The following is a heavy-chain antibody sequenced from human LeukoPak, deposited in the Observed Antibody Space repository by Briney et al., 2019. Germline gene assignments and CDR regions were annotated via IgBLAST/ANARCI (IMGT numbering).Heavy chain of an antibody. D-gene: IGHD5-18*01. Sequence: ASVKVSCKASGYTFTSYYMHWVRQAPPQGLEWMGIINPSRGSTSYAQKFQGRVTMTRDKSTSTVYMELSSLRSDDNAVYYCAREDTAMVLDYWGQGTLVTVSS. J-gene: IGHJ4*02. CDR3: AREDTAMVLDY. V-gene: IGHV1-46*01. CDR1: GYTFTSYY. CDR2: INPSRGST.